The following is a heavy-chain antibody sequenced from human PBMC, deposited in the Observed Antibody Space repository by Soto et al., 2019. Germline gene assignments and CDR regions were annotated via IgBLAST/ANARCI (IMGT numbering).Heavy chain of an antibody. J-gene: IGHJ4*02. Sequence: VGSLRLSCAASGFTFSDYYMSWISQAPGKGLEWVSYISGGGGSTIQYADSVKGRFTISWDNAKNSLYLQMNSLRVADMAVYYCTRVRGYYDSSGFDYWGQGTPVTVSS. CDR2: ISGGGGSTI. CDR3: TRVRGYYDSSGFDY. CDR1: GFTFSDYY. V-gene: IGHV3-11*01. D-gene: IGHD3-22*01.